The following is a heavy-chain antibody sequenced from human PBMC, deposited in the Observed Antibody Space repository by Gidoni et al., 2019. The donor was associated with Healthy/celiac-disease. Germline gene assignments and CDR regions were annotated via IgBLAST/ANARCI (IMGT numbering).Heavy chain of an antibody. J-gene: IGHJ3*02. V-gene: IGHV1-18*01. CDR2: ISAYNGNT. Sequence: VQLVQSGAEVRKPGAPVKFCCKASGSTFTAYGVSWVRQAPGQGLEWMGWISAYNGNTNYAQQLQGSLTMTADISASTAYMELRRLRSDDTAVYYCARDWGGVQLARLSDAFDIWGQGTMFTVSS. CDR3: ARDWGGVQLARLSDAFDI. D-gene: IGHD6-6*01. CDR1: GSTFTAYG.